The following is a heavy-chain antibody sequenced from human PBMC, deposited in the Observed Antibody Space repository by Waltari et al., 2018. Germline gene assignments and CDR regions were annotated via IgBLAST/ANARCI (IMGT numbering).Heavy chain of an antibody. J-gene: IGHJ4*02. CDR3: ARHSSGYYYYLDY. Sequence: QVQLQESGPGLVRPSETLSPTCAVSGYSISSGYSWGWIRQSPGKGLEWFGFIYHSGSTYFNPSLKSRVTISVDTSKNQFLLKLNSVTAADTAVYHCARHSSGYYYYLDYWGQGTLVTVSS. V-gene: IGHV4-38-2*01. CDR2: IYHSGST. D-gene: IGHD3-22*01. CDR1: GYSISSGYS.